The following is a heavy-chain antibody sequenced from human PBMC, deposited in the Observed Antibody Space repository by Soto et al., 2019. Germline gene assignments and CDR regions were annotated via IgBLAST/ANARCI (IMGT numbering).Heavy chain of an antibody. V-gene: IGHV1-24*01. CDR2: FDPEDGET. CDR1: GYTLTELS. Sequence: GASVKVSCKVSGYTLTELSMHWVRQAPGKGLEWMGGFDPEDGETIYAQKFQGRVTMTEDTSTDTAYMELSSLRSEDTAVYYCATGVAGSYWVGFDPWGQGTLVTVSS. J-gene: IGHJ5*02. D-gene: IGHD3-10*01. CDR3: ATGVAGSYWVGFDP.